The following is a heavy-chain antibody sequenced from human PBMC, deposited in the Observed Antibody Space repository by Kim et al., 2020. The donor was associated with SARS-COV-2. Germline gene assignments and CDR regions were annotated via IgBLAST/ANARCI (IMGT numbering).Heavy chain of an antibody. CDR3: ARGVRDGYNSGSWVGAFDI. Sequence: GGSLRLSCAASAFMFSSYEMNWVRQAPGKGLEWVSYMSNSGDTKYYADSVKGRFTISRDNAKNSLYLQMNSLRAEDTAVYYCARGVRDGYNSGSWVGAFDIWGQGTMVTVSS. D-gene: IGHD5-12*01. CDR2: MSNSGDTK. CDR1: AFMFSSYE. J-gene: IGHJ3*02. V-gene: IGHV3-48*03.